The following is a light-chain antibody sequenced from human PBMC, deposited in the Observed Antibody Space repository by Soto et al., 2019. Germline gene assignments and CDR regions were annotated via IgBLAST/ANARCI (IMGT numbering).Light chain of an antibody. CDR1: QSISSF. J-gene: IGKJ4*01. CDR3: QQSYSTPLT. CDR2: PAS. Sequence: DIQMTQSPSSLSASVGDRVTITCRASQSISSFLNWYQQKPGKAPKLLIYPASSLQSGVPSRFSASGSGTDFTLTISSLQPEDFATYYCQQSYSTPLTFGGGTKVDIK. V-gene: IGKV1-39*01.